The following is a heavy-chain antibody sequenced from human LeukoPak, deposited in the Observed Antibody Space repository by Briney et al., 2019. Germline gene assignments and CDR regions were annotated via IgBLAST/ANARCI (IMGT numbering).Heavy chain of an antibody. CDR1: GGTFSSYA. D-gene: IGHD3-9*01. J-gene: IGHJ5*02. CDR2: IIPIFGTA. V-gene: IGHV1-69*06. Sequence: ASVKVSCKASGGTFSSYAISWVRQAPGQGLEWMGGIIPIFGTANYAQKFQGRVTITADKSTSTAHMELSSLRSEGTAVYYCARLYYDILTGYYGNWFDPWGQGTLVTVSS. CDR3: ARLYYDILTGYYGNWFDP.